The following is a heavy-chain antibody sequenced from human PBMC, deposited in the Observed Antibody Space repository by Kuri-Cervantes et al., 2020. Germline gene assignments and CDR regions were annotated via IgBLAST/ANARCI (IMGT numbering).Heavy chain of an antibody. Sequence: SETLSLTCTVSGGSISSRSYYWGWIRQPPGKGLEWIGSIYYIGSTNYNPSLKSQVTISVDTSKNQFSLKPSSVTAADTAVYYCARTDLLYYFDYWGQGTLVIVSS. D-gene: IGHD3-16*01. CDR1: GGSISSRSYY. J-gene: IGHJ4*02. CDR2: IYYIGST. V-gene: IGHV4-39*07. CDR3: ARTDLLYYFDY.